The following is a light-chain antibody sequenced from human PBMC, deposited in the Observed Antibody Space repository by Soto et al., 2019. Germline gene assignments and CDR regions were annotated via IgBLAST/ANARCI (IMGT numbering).Light chain of an antibody. CDR1: QSISSW. CDR2: KAS. CDR3: QQYESYWT. J-gene: IGKJ1*01. V-gene: IGKV1-5*03. Sequence: IQMTQSPSTLSASVGDRVTITCRASQSISSWLAWYQQKPGKAPKVLIYKASSLESGVPSRFSGSGSGTEFTLTISSLQPDDFATYYCQQYESYWTFGQGTKVEI.